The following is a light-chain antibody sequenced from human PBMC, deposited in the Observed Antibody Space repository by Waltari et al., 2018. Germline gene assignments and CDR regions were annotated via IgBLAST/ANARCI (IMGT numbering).Light chain of an antibody. V-gene: IGKV1-39*01. CDR1: EYIGDF. CDR3: QQTYGIPWT. CDR2: GTS. Sequence: DIQMTQSPSSLSASEGDRVTITCRASEYIGDFLSWFQQKPGKAPKLLVYGTSTLHSGIPSRFSGSVSGLDFTLTISSLQPDDFATYSCQQTYGIPWTFGQGTTVETK. J-gene: IGKJ1*01.